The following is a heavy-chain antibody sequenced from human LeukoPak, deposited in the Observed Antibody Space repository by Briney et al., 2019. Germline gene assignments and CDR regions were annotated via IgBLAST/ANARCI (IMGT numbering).Heavy chain of an antibody. CDR1: GYTFTDHF. CDR3: ARDYSPNDFDY. V-gene: IGHV1-2*02. Sequence: ASVKVSCKSSGYTFTDHFIHWVRQAPGQGLEWVGEINPYNGYTKYAWRLQGRVTMTRDTSISTAFMEVSGLTSDDTAVYYCARDYSPNDFDYWGQGTLVTVAS. CDR2: INPYNGYT. D-gene: IGHD1-1*01. J-gene: IGHJ4*02.